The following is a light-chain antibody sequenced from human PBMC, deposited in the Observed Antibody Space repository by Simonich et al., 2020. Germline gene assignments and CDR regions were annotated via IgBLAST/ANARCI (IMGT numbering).Light chain of an antibody. CDR1: SSDVGGYNY. CDR3: CSYAGSYTLV. J-gene: IGLJ2*01. CDR2: DVS. Sequence: QSALTQPRSVSGSPGQSVTISCTGTSSDVGGYNYVPWYQQHPGKAPKLMIYDVSNRPSGAPDRFSGSKSGNTASLTISGLQAEDEADYYCCSYAGSYTLVFGGGTKLTVL. V-gene: IGLV2-11*01.